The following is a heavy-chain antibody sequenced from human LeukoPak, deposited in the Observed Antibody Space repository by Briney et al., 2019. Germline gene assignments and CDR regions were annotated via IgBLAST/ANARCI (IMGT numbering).Heavy chain of an antibody. CDR2: IWYDGSNK. CDR3: ARDRLRFLERFPMFPPGGFDP. CDR1: GFTFSRYG. J-gene: IGHJ5*02. Sequence: GRSLRLSCAASGFTFSRYGMHWVRQAPGKGLEWVAVIWYDGSNKYYADSVKGRFTISRDNSKNTLYLQMNSLRAEDTAVYYCARDRLRFLERFPMFPPGGFDPWGQGTLVTVSS. V-gene: IGHV3-33*01. D-gene: IGHD3-3*01.